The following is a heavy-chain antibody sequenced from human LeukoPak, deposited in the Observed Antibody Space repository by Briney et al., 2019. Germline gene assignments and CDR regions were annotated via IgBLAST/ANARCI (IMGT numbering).Heavy chain of an antibody. J-gene: IGHJ4*02. D-gene: IGHD4-17*01. CDR1: GFTFSSYA. Sequence: GGSLRLSCAASGFTFSSYALSWVRQAPGKGLEWVSLISGSGRGTEYGDSVKGRFTISRDNAKNSLYLQMNSLRAEDTAVYYCASPQYGDYAFDYWGQGTLVTVSS. CDR3: ASPQYGDYAFDY. CDR2: ISGSGRGT. V-gene: IGHV3-23*01.